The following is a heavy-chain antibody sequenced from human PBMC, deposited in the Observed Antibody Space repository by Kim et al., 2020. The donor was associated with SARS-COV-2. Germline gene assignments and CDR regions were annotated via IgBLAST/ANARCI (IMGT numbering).Heavy chain of an antibody. Sequence: SETLSLTCTVSGGSISSYYWSWIRQPPGKGLEWIGYIYYSGSTNYNPSLKSRVTISVDTSKNQSSLKLSSVTAADTAAYYCARVGYYDILTGYYCCMDV. J-gene: IGHJ6*01. CDR2: IYYSGST. V-gene: IGHV4-59*01. CDR1: GGSISSYY. D-gene: IGHD3-9*01. CDR3: ARVGYYDILTGYYCCMDV.